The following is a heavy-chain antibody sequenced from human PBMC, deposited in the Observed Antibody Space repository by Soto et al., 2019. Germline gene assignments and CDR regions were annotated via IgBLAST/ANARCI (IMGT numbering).Heavy chain of an antibody. CDR2: FVPLFGTT. D-gene: IGHD2-15*01. CDR3: APHGLGVSSPPYCDN. CDR1: GGTFSGSA. J-gene: IGHJ4*02. V-gene: IGHV1-69*01. Sequence: QLVQSGSEVKKPGSSVKVSCQASGGTFSGSAVTWVRQGPGQGLEWMGEFVPLFGTTNYAQRFPGRLTITAEESTSTAYMELRTLRSDDTAVYYCAPHGLGVSSPPYCDNWGQGTLVTVSS.